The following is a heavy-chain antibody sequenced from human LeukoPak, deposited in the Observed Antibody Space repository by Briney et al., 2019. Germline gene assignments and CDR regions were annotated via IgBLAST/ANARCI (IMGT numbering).Heavy chain of an antibody. V-gene: IGHV3-21*04. CDR2: ISSSSSYI. CDR1: GFTFSSYS. J-gene: IGHJ4*02. Sequence: GSLRLSCAASGFTFSSYSMNWVRQAPGKGLEWVSSISSSSSYIYYADSVKGRFTISRDNSKNTLYLQMNSLRAEDTAVYYCAKDQDYCDSSGYSPFDYWGQGTLVTVSS. CDR3: AKDQDYCDSSGYSPFDY. D-gene: IGHD3-22*01.